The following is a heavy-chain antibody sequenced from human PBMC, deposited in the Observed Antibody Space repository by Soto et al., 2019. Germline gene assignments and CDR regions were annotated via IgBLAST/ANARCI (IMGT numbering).Heavy chain of an antibody. J-gene: IGHJ6*02. CDR1: GGTFSSYA. Sequence: QVQLVQSGAEVKKPGSSVKVSCKASGGTFSSYAISWVRQAPGQGLEWMGGIIPIFGTANHAQKFQGRVTIXXDXSXXTAYMELSSLRSEDTAVYYCARGDYGDLYYYGMDVWGQGTTVTVSS. CDR2: IIPIFGTA. D-gene: IGHD4-17*01. CDR3: ARGDYGDLYYYGMDV. V-gene: IGHV1-69*12.